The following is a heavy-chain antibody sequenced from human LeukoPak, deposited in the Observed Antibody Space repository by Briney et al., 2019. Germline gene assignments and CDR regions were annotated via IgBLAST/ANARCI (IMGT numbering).Heavy chain of an antibody. CDR3: ARHDPYYFDY. CDR2: IYYSGST. CDR1: GGSISSYY. V-gene: IGHV4-59*08. Sequence: SETLSLTCTVPGGSISSYYWSWIRQPPGKGLEWIGYIYYSGSTNYNPSLKSRVTISVDTSKNQFSLKLSSVTAADTAVYYCARHDPYYFDYWGQGTLVTVSS. J-gene: IGHJ4*02.